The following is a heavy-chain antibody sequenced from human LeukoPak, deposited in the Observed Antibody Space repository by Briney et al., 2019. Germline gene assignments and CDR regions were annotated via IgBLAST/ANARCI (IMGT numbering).Heavy chain of an antibody. Sequence: HPGGSLRLSCAASGFTFDDYAMHWVRQAPGKGLEWVSGISWNSGSIGYADSVKGRFTISRDNAKNSLYLQMNSLRAEDTAVYYCARGSVDAFDIWGQGTMVTVSS. CDR2: ISWNSGSI. CDR3: ARGSVDAFDI. V-gene: IGHV3-9*01. J-gene: IGHJ3*02. D-gene: IGHD3-10*01. CDR1: GFTFDDYA.